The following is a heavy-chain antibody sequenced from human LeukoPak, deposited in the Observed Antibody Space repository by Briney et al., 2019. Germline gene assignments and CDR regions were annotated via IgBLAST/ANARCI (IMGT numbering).Heavy chain of an antibody. V-gene: IGHV3-7*01. CDR2: IKQDGSEK. CDR3: ARDENYGDCSFDY. Sequence: GGSLRLSCAASGFTFSSYWMSWVRQAPGKGLEWEANIKQDGSEKYYVDSVKGRFTISRDNAKNSLYLQMNSLRAEDTAVYYCARDENYGDCSFDYWGQGTLVTVSS. CDR1: GFTFSSYW. D-gene: IGHD4-17*01. J-gene: IGHJ4*02.